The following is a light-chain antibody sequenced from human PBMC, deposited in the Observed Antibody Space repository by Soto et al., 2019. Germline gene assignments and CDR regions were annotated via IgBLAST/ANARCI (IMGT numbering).Light chain of an antibody. CDR1: HDVSWN. V-gene: IGKV1-33*01. Sequence: DIQMTQSPSSLSASVGDRVTIACQSSHDVSWNLNWFQQKPGEAPKLLIYDASNLERGVPSRFSESGSGTDFPLTIRSLQPEDVATYYCKQYSSMLSFGGGTEVDLK. CDR2: DAS. CDR3: KQYSSMLS. J-gene: IGKJ4*01.